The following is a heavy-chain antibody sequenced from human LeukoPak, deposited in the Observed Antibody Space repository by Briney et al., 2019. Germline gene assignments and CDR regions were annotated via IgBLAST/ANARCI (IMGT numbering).Heavy chain of an antibody. CDR1: GFTFSSYG. V-gene: IGHV3-30*18. Sequence: PGRSLRLSCAASGFTFSSYGMHWVRQAPGKGLEWVAVISYDGSNKYYADSVKGRFTISRDNSKNTLYLHMNSLRAEDTAVYYCAELGITMIGGVWGKGTTVTISS. J-gene: IGHJ6*04. CDR2: ISYDGSNK. D-gene: IGHD3-10*02. CDR3: AELGITMIGGV.